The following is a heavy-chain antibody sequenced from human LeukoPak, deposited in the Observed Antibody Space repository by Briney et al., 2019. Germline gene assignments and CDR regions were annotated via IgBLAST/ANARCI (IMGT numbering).Heavy chain of an antibody. D-gene: IGHD4-17*01. Sequence: SETLSLTCTVSGGSVSTYYWNWIRQPPGKELEWIGYVYYSGNTNIKPSLKSRVTISIDTSKNQFSLKLTSVTAADTAVYYCARDRDYEFAFDIWGQGTMVTVSS. J-gene: IGHJ3*02. CDR1: GGSVSTYY. CDR3: ARDRDYEFAFDI. CDR2: VYYSGNT. V-gene: IGHV4-59*02.